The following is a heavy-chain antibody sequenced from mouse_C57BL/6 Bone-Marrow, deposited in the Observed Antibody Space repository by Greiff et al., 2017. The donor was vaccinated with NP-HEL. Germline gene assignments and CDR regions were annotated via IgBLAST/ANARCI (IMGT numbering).Heavy chain of an antibody. V-gene: IGHV5-9-1*02. CDR2: ISSGGDYI. J-gene: IGHJ2*01. CDR1: GFTFSSYA. CDR3: TRDVYFDY. Sequence: EVKLVESGAGLVKPGGSLKLSCAASGFTFSSYAMSWVRQTPEKRLEWVAYISSGGDYIYYAETVKGRFTISRDNARNTLYLQMGILKSEDTAMYYCTRDVYFDYWGQGTTLTVSS.